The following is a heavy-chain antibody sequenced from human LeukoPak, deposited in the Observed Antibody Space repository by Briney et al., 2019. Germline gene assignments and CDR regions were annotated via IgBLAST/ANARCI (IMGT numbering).Heavy chain of an antibody. CDR2: IYYSGST. CDR1: GGSISSSSYY. V-gene: IGHV4-39*07. J-gene: IGHJ3*02. CDR3: ARDIKSKIAASVLHAFDI. Sequence: SETLSLTCTVSGGSISSSSYYWGWIRQPPGTGLEWIGSIYYSGSTYYNPSLKSRVTVSVDTSKNQFSLKLSSVTAADTAVYYCARDIKSKIAASVLHAFDIWGQGTMVTVSS. D-gene: IGHD6-13*01.